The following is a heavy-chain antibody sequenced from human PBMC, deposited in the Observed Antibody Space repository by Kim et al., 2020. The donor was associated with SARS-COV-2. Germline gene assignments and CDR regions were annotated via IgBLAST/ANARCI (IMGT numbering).Heavy chain of an antibody. Sequence: GGSLRLSCAASGFTFSASSMHWVRQASGKGLEWVGRIRSKANSYSTAYAASVKGRFTISRDDSKNTAYLEMNSLKTEDTAVYFCAASGGYCGGTSCYELNFYRMDVWGQGTTVTVSS. V-gene: IGHV3-73*01. CDR2: IRSKANSYST. CDR1: GFTFSASS. J-gene: IGHJ6*02. CDR3: AASGGYCGGTSCYELNFYRMDV. D-gene: IGHD2-2*01.